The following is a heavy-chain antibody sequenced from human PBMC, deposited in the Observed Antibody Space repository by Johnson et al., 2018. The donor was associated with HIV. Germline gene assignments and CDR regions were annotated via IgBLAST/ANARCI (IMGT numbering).Heavy chain of an antibody. CDR2: IWYDGSNK. D-gene: IGHD7-27*01. Sequence: VQLVESGGGVVQPGRSLRLSCAASGFTFSSYGMHWVRQAPGKGLEWVAVIWYDGSNKYYGDSVKGRFTISRENSKNTLYLQMNSLRAEDTAVYYCAPLGDAFDIWGQGTMVTVSS. J-gene: IGHJ3*02. CDR1: GFTFSSYG. CDR3: APLGDAFDI. V-gene: IGHV3-33*01.